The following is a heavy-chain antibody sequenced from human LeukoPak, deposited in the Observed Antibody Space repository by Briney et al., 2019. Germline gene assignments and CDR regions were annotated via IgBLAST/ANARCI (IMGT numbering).Heavy chain of an antibody. CDR1: GFTFSSYG. D-gene: IGHD3-10*01. CDR3: AKISGYYGSGSYLY. Sequence: PGGSLRLSCAASGFTFSSYGMSWVRQAPGKGLEWVSAISGSGGSTYYADSVKGRFTISRDNSKNTLYLQMNSLRAEDTAVYYCAKISGYYGSGSYLYWGQGTLVTVSS. V-gene: IGHV3-23*01. CDR2: ISGSGGST. J-gene: IGHJ4*02.